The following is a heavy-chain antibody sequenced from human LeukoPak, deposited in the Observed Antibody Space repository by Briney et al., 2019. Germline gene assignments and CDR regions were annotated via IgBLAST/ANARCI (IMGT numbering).Heavy chain of an antibody. CDR1: GGSFTDYF. Sequence: SETLSLTCTVSGGSFTDYFWGWIRQPPGKGLEWIGSIYYSGRTFYNPSLKNRVSISLDTSRGQFSLNLDSVTAADTAVYFCTRDRAHGTQDYWGQGTLVTVS. CDR3: TRDRAHGTQDY. CDR2: IYYSGRT. V-gene: IGHV4-39*07. D-gene: IGHD1-26*01. J-gene: IGHJ4*02.